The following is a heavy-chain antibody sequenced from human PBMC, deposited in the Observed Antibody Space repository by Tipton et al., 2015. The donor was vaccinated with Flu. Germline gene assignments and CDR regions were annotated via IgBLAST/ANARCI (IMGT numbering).Heavy chain of an antibody. CDR3: ARVPVGARTVLADY. J-gene: IGHJ4*02. Sequence: QLVQSGAEVKKPGASVKVSCKASGYTFTSYDINWVRQATGQGLEWMGWMNPNSGDTGYAQTFQGRVTMTRNTSISTAYMELSSLRSEDTAVYYCARVPVGARTVLADYWGQGTLVTVSS. CDR2: MNPNSGDT. V-gene: IGHV1-8*01. D-gene: IGHD1-26*01. CDR1: GYTFTSYD.